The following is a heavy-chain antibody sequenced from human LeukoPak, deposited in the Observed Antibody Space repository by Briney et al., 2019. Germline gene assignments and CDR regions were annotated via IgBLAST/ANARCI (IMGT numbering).Heavy chain of an antibody. Sequence: ASVKVSCKTSGYTFTGYYLHWVRQAPGQGPEWMGRIDPDSGGTHYGQKFQGRVTVTRDTSITTVYMELSGLTSDDTAVYYCARVPAPYTTSRFDFWGQGTLVTVSS. CDR1: GYTFTGYY. CDR2: IDPDSGGT. J-gene: IGHJ4*02. V-gene: IGHV1-2*02. CDR3: ARVPAPYTTSRFDF. D-gene: IGHD2-2*02.